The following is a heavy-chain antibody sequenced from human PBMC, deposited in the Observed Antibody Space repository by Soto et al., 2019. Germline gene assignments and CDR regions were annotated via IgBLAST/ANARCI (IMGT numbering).Heavy chain of an antibody. D-gene: IGHD6-19*01. Sequence: QVQLVESGGGLVKPGGSLRLSCAVSGFTFSDYYMSWLRQAPGKGLEWVSYISSSGSFTNYADSVKGRFTISRDNAKNSLYLQMNSLRDEDTAVYYCGRVYSSGWYLWDYWGQGTLVTVSS. CDR2: ISSSGSFT. CDR1: GFTFSDYY. J-gene: IGHJ4*02. CDR3: GRVYSSGWYLWDY. V-gene: IGHV3-11*05.